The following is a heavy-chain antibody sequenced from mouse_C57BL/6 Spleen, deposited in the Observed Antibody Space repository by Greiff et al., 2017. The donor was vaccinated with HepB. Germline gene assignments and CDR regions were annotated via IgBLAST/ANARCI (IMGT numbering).Heavy chain of an antibody. J-gene: IGHJ4*01. Sequence: VQLQQPGAELVRPGSSVKLSCKASGYTFTSYWMHWVKQRPIQGLEWIGNIDPSDSENHYNQKFKDKATLTVYKSSSTAYMQLSSLTSEDSAVYYCSRNGEAAMDYWGQGTSVTVSS. CDR3: SRNGEAAMDY. V-gene: IGHV1-52*01. CDR1: GYTFTSYW. CDR2: IDPSDSEN.